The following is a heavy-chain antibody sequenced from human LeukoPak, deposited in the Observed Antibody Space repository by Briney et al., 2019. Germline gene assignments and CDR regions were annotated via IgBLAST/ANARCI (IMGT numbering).Heavy chain of an antibody. Sequence: SETLSLTCTVSGGSISSGDYYWSWIRQLPGKGLEWIGYIYYSGSTYYNPSLKSRVTISVDTSKNQFSLKLSSVTAADTAVYYCARTASGYDSRDAFDIWGQGTMVTVSS. J-gene: IGHJ3*02. CDR3: ARTASGYDSRDAFDI. CDR1: GGSISSGDYY. D-gene: IGHD5-12*01. CDR2: IYYSGST. V-gene: IGHV4-30-4*01.